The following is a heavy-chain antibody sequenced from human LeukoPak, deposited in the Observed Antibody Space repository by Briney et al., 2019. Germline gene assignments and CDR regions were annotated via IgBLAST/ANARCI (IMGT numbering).Heavy chain of an antibody. V-gene: IGHV4-4*09. D-gene: IGHD2-21*02. CDR1: GGSISSYY. J-gene: IGHJ5*02. CDR3: ARLESPRYCGGDCYNGWNWCDP. Sequence: PSETLSLTCTVSGGSISSYYWSWIRQPPGKGLEWLGYIYTSGSTNYNPPLKSRVPISVDTSKTQSSLKLSSLTAADTAVYYCARLESPRYCGGDCYNGWNWCDPWGKGTLVTASS. CDR2: IYTSGST.